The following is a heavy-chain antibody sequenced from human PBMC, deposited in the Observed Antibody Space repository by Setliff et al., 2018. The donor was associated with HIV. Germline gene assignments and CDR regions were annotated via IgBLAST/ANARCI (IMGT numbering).Heavy chain of an antibody. CDR1: GGSIGSVGCY. J-gene: IGHJ4*02. CDR3: ARDPGGSYPVD. CDR2: IYYSGST. Sequence: SETLSLTCTVSGGSIGSVGCYWSWIRQPPGKGLEWIGYIYYSGSTYYNPSLKSRVTISADSSKNQFSLKLSSVTAADTAVYYCARDPGGSYPVDWGQGTLVTVSS. V-gene: IGHV4-31*03. D-gene: IGHD1-26*01.